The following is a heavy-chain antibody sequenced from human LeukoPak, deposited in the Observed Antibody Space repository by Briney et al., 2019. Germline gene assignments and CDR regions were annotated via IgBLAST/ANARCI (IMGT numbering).Heavy chain of an antibody. J-gene: IGHJ4*02. CDR3: ASSLKTAGEIDY. CDR1: GGTFSSYA. V-gene: IGHV1-18*01. D-gene: IGHD3-10*01. CDR2: ISAYNGNT. Sequence: GASVKVSCKASGGTFSSYAISWVRQAPGQGLEWMGWISAYNGNTNYAQKLQGRVTMTTDTSTSTAYMELRSLRSDDTAVYYCASSLKTAGEIDYWGQGTLVTVSS.